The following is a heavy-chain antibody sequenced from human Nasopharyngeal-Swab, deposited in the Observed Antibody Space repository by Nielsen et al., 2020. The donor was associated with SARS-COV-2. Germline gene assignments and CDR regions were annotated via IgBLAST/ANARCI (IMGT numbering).Heavy chain of an antibody. J-gene: IGHJ3*02. CDR2: ISYDGSNK. CDR3: YGGYDAFDI. V-gene: IGHV3-30*03. Sequence: WIRQPPGKGLEWVAVISYDGSNKYYADSVKGRFTISRDNSKNTLYLQMNSLRAEDTAVYYCYGGYDAFDIWGQGTMVTVPS. D-gene: IGHD4-17*01.